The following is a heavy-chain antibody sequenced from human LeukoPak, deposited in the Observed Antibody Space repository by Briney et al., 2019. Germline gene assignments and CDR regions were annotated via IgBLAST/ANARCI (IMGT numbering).Heavy chain of an antibody. CDR1: GGTFSSYA. CDR3: AMSYYYDSSGPVSYGMDV. D-gene: IGHD3-22*01. CDR2: IIPIFGTA. Sequence: SVTVSCTASGGTFSSYAISWVRQAPGQGLEWMGGIIPIFGTANYAQKFQGRVTITADESTSTAYMELSSLRSEDTAVYYCAMSYYYDSSGPVSYGMDVWGQGTTVTVSS. V-gene: IGHV1-69*13. J-gene: IGHJ6*02.